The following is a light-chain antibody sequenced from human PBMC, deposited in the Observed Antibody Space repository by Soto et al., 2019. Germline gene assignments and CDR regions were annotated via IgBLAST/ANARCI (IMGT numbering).Light chain of an antibody. V-gene: IGKV4-1*01. Sequence: DIVMTQSPDSLAVSLGEGATINCKSSQSVLHSSNNKNYLAWYQQKAGQPPKLLIYWASTRESGVPDRFIGSGSGTDFTLTISSLQAEDVAVYYCLQYESIPRTFGQGTKVEIK. CDR3: LQYESIPRT. CDR2: WAS. CDR1: QSVLHSSNNKNY. J-gene: IGKJ1*01.